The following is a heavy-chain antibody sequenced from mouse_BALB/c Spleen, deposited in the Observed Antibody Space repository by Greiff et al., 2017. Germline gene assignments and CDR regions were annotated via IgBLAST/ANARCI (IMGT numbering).Heavy chain of an antibody. CDR2: INPSTGYT. CDR3: ASSTTATVF. CDR1: GYTFTSYW. V-gene: IGHV1-7*01. D-gene: IGHD1-2*01. J-gene: IGHJ2*01. Sequence: QVQLKESGAELAKPGASVKMSCKASGYTFTSYWMHWVKQRPGQGLEWIGYINPSTGYTEYNQKFKDKATLTADKSSRTAYMQLSSLTSEDSAVYYCASSTTATVFWGQGTTLTVSS.